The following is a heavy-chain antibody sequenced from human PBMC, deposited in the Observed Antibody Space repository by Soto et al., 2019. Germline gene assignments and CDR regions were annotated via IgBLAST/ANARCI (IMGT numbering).Heavy chain of an antibody. CDR3: AREPGV. J-gene: IGHJ4*02. D-gene: IGHD3-10*01. CDR2: INYSRST. Sequence: QVQLQESGPRLVKPSQTLSLTCTVSGGSISSGGYYWSWTRQHPGKGLEWIGYINYSRSTYYNPSLKSRFTISVDTSKNQFSVKLSSVTAADTAGYYCAREPGVWGQGTLVTVSS. CDR1: GGSISSGGYY. V-gene: IGHV4-31*03.